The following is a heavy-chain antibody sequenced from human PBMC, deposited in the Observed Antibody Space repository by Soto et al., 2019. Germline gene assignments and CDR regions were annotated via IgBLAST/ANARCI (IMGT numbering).Heavy chain of an antibody. Sequence: EVQLVESGGGLVKPGGSLRLSCAASGFTFSSYSMNWVRQAPGKGLEWVSSISSSSSYIYYADSVKGRFTISRDNAKNSLYLQMNSLRAEDSAVYYCARDALGLRFLEWLLYWDYWGQGTLVTVSS. D-gene: IGHD3-3*01. V-gene: IGHV3-21*01. J-gene: IGHJ4*02. CDR2: ISSSSSYI. CDR1: GFTFSSYS. CDR3: ARDALGLRFLEWLLYWDY.